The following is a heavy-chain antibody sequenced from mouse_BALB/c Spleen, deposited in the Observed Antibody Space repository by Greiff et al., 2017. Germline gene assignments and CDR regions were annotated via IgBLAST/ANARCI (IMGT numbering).Heavy chain of an antibody. V-gene: IGHV5-17*02. J-gene: IGHJ4*01. D-gene: IGHD2-1*01. CDR3: ARSGGNYAYYAMDY. CDR1: GFTFSSFG. CDR2: ISSGSSTI. Sequence: EVKLQESGGGLVQPGGSRKLSCAASGFTFSSFGMHWVRQAPEKGLEWVAYISSGSSTIYYADTVKGRFTISRDNPKNTLFLQMTSLRSEDTAMYYCARSGGNYAYYAMDYWGQGTSVTVSS.